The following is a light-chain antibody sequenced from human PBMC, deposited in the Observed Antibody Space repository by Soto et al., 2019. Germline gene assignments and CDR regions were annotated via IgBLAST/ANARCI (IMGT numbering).Light chain of an antibody. J-gene: IGKJ4*01. CDR3: QQSYRSPLT. Sequence: DVQMTQSPSSLSASVGDTVTITCRASQSINNYLNWYEQKPGEAPKLLMYSASTLQSGVPSRFSGSGTGTDFTLSITSLQTADFAVYYCQQSYRSPLTFGGGTKVET. CDR2: SAS. CDR1: QSINNY. V-gene: IGKV1-39*01.